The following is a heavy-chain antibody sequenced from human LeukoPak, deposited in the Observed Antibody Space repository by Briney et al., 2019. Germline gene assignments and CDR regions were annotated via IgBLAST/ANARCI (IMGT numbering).Heavy chain of an antibody. V-gene: IGHV3-21*01. CDR2: ISSSSSYI. D-gene: IGHD3-10*01. CDR1: GFTFSSFS. CDR3: AGNYGPYYFDY. J-gene: IGHJ4*02. Sequence: GGSLRLSCAASGFTFSSFSMNWVRQAPRKGLEWVSSISSSSSYIYYADSVKGRFTISRDNAKNSLYLQMNSLRAEDTAVYYCAGNYGPYYFDYWGQGTLVTVYS.